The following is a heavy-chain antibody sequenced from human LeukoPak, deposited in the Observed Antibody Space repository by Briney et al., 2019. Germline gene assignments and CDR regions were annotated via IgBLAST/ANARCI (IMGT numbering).Heavy chain of an antibody. Sequence: PGGSLRLSCAASGFTFSSYGMHWVRQAPGKGLEGVAVISHDGSSKYFADSVKGRFTISRDNPKNTLDLQMHSLRAEDTAVYYCAKSIRFCSSNSCFAGYYNYGLHVWGQGTTVIVSS. D-gene: IGHD2-2*01. V-gene: IGHV3-30*18. J-gene: IGHJ6*02. CDR3: AKSIRFCSSNSCFAGYYNYGLHV. CDR2: ISHDGSSK. CDR1: GFTFSSYG.